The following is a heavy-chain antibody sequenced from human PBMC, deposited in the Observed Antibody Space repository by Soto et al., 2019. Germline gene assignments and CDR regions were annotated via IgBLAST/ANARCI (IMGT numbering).Heavy chain of an antibody. CDR3: ARAISSSWEWRWFDT. J-gene: IGHJ5*02. V-gene: IGHV4-31*03. CDR2: IYYSGST. CDR1: GGSISSGGYY. Sequence: QVQLQESGPGLVKPSQTLSLTCTVSGGSISSGGYYWSWIRQHPGKGLEWIGYIYYSGSTYYNPSLKIRVTLSVDTSKNQFSLKLSSVTAADTAVYYCARAISSSWEWRWFDTWGQGTLVTVSS. D-gene: IGHD6-13*01.